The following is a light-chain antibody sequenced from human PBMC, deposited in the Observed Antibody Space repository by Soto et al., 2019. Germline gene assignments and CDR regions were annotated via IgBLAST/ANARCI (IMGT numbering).Light chain of an antibody. V-gene: IGKV1-27*01. CDR1: QDISTY. CDR2: AAY. CDR3: QKYDNAPLT. J-gene: IGKJ4*01. Sequence: DIQMTQAPSSLSASVGDRVTITCRARQDISTYLAWYQQKPGKVPKLLISAAYTLQSGVPPRFSGSGSGTDFTRTISSLQPEGVATYYCQKYDNAPLTFGGGTKVEIK.